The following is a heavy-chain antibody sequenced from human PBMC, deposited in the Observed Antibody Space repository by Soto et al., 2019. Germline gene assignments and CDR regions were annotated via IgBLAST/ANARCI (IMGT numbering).Heavy chain of an antibody. CDR1: GFTFNSYD. CDR2: IGTAGDT. V-gene: IGHV3-13*01. J-gene: IGHJ4*02. CDR3: PRAGSSGQEGRSGYHFDY. Sequence: EVQLVESGGSLVQPGGSLRLSCAASGFTFNSYDMHWVRQATRKGLEWVSTIGTAGDTYYPGSVKGRFTISRENAKNSLYLQMHGLRAGETAVYYCPRAGSSGQEGRSGYHFDYWGQGTLVTVS. D-gene: IGHD6-19*01.